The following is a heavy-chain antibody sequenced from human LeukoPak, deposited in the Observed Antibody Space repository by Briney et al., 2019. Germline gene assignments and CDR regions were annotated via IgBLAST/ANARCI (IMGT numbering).Heavy chain of an antibody. J-gene: IGHJ4*02. V-gene: IGHV1-2*02. D-gene: IGHD3-22*01. CDR1: GYTFTGYY. CDR3: ATYYYDSSGYYYNDY. CDR2: INPNSGGT. Sequence: ASVKVSCKAFGYTFTGYYMHWVRQAPGQGLEWMGWINPNSGGTNYAQKFQGRVTMTRDTSISTAYMELSRLRSDDTAVYYCATYYYDSSGYYYNDYWGQGTLVTVSS.